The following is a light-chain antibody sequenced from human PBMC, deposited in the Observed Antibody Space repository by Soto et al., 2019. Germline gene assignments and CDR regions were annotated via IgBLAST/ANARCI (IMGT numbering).Light chain of an antibody. V-gene: IGKV3-20*01. CDR2: GAS. CDR3: QQYVTSPRT. Sequence: EIVLTQSPGTLSLSPGERATLSCRASQSVSNSYLAWYQQKPGQAPRLLIYGASSRATGIPARFSGRGSGTDFTLSISRLEPEDFAVYYCQQYVTSPRTFGQGTKVDIK. J-gene: IGKJ1*01. CDR1: QSVSNSY.